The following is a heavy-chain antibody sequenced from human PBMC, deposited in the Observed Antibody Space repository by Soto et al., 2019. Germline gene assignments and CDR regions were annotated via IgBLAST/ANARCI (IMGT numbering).Heavy chain of an antibody. CDR1: GFTFSSYS. D-gene: IGHD3-10*01. V-gene: IGHV3-21*01. J-gene: IGHJ5*02. CDR3: ARSVSRGITMVRGVSPDNWFDP. Sequence: GGSLRLSCAASGFTFSSYSMNWVRQAPGKGLEWVSSISSSSSYIYYADSVKGRFTISRDNAKNSLYLQMNSLRAEDTAVYYCARSVSRGITMVRGVSPDNWFDPWGQGTLVTVSS. CDR2: ISSSSSYI.